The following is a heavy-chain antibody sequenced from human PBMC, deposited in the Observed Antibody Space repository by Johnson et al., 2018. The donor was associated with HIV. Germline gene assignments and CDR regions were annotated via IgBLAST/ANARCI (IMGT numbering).Heavy chain of an antibody. D-gene: IGHD5-24*01. V-gene: IGHV3-11*04. Sequence: QVQLVESGGGVVQPGRSLRLSCAASGFIFSDYYMSWIRQAPGKGLEWVSYISSSGSTIYYADSVKGRFTISRDNAKNSLYLQMNSLRTEDTAVYYCARVSLYGSDAFDILGQGTMVTVSS. J-gene: IGHJ3*02. CDR2: ISSSGSTI. CDR1: GFIFSDYY. CDR3: ARVSLYGSDAFDI.